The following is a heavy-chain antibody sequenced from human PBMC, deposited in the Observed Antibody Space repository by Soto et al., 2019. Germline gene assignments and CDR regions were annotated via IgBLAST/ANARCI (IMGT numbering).Heavy chain of an antibody. D-gene: IGHD4-4*01. Sequence: SETLSLTCTVAGGSLSSYYLSWIRQPPGKGLEWIGYIYYSGSTNYNPSLKSRVTISVDTSKNQFSLKLSSVTAADTAVYYCARGNTVTTNYYYYMDVWGKGTTVTVSS. CDR1: GGSLSSYY. J-gene: IGHJ6*03. V-gene: IGHV4-59*01. CDR3: ARGNTVTTNYYYYMDV. CDR2: IYYSGST.